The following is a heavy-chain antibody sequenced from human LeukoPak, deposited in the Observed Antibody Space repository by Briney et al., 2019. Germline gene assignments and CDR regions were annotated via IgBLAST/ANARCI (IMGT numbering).Heavy chain of an antibody. CDR2: INSDGRTT. J-gene: IGHJ3*02. V-gene: IGHV3-74*01. CDR1: EFTFSSYW. Sequence: PGGSLRLSCEASEFTFSSYWMHWVRQAPGKGLVWVSRINSDGRTTIYADSVKGRFTISRDNAKNTLYLQMNSLRAEDTAVYYCARASSIVVVVAHAFDIWGQGTMVTVSS. CDR3: ARASSIVVVVAHAFDI. D-gene: IGHD2-15*01.